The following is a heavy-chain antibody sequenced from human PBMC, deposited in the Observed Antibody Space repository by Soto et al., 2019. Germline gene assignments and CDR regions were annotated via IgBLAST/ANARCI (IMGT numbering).Heavy chain of an antibody. CDR1: GGTFSSYA. J-gene: IGHJ4*02. CDR3: ARDGQWSGYKLAVAEIID. Sequence: GASVKVSCKASGGTFSSYAISWVRQAPGQGLEWMGGIIPIFGTANYAQKFQGRVTITADESTSTAYMELSSLRSEDTAVYYCARDGQWSGYKLAVAEIIDWGQGTLVTVSS. CDR2: IIPIFGTA. D-gene: IGHD3-3*01. V-gene: IGHV1-69*13.